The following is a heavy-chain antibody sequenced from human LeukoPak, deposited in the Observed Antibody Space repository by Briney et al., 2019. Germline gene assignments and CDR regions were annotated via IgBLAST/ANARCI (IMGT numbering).Heavy chain of an antibody. Sequence: NPSETLSLTCNVSVGSISSSSYYCGWGCQPPGKGLECSGSIYYRGSTYYKPSLKSRVTISLDTSKNQLSLKMSSVTAADTAVYFCASGRYFDLWGRGPMVSVSS. CDR3: ASGRYFDL. CDR1: VGSISSSSYY. V-gene: IGHV4-39*07. CDR2: IYYRGST. J-gene: IGHJ2*01.